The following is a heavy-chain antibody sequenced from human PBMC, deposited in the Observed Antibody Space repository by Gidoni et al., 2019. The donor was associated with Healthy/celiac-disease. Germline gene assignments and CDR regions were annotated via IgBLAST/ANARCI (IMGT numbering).Heavy chain of an antibody. V-gene: IGHV1-69*04. J-gene: IGHJ3*02. CDR1: GGTFSSYA. CDR2: IIPIHGIA. CDR3: AREIKSIAARPAAFDI. D-gene: IGHD6-6*01. Sequence: QVQLVQSGAEVKKPGSSVKVSCKASGGTFSSYAISWVRQAPGQGLEWMGRIIPIHGIANYAQKFQGRVTITADKSTSTAYMELSSLRSEDTAVYYCAREIKSIAARPAAFDIWGQGTMVTVSS.